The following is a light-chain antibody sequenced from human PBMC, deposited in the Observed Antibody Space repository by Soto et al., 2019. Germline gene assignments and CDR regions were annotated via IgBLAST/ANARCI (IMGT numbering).Light chain of an antibody. CDR3: QQRKVGTRT. Sequence: IVVKHSAATLVLSRWERATRGXRVSLSGSTYLTWYQQRPGXPPRXXXAAXSNSATGIPASFSGSGSGTDFTLTISTLEAEDFLVYYFQQRKVGTRTVGRGTKVDI. V-gene: IGKV3-11*01. CDR2: AXS. J-gene: IGKJ1*01. CDR1: LSGSTY.